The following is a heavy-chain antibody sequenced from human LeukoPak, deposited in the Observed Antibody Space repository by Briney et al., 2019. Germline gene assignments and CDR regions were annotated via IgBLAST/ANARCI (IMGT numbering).Heavy chain of an antibody. V-gene: IGHV1-3*01. CDR3: ARDLDTSGYYSYFDP. CDR1: GYTFTRYS. Sequence: ASVKVSCKASGYTFTRYSMHWVRQAPGQRLEWMGRIDAGNGDTEYSQEFQGRVTVTRDTTASTVYMELSSLRPEDTAVYYCARDLDTSGYYSYFDPWGQGTLVTVSS. J-gene: IGHJ5*02. D-gene: IGHD3-22*01. CDR2: IDAGNGDT.